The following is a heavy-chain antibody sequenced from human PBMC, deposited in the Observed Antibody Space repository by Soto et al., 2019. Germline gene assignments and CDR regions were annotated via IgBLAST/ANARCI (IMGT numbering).Heavy chain of an antibody. Sequence: GATVKVSCKASGYTFTSYGISWVRQAPGQGLEWMGWISAYNGNTNYAQKLQGRVTMTTDTSTSTAYMELSSLRSEDTAVYYCARDRGTVVVTAPNYFDYWGQGTLVTVSS. CDR3: ARDRGTVVVTAPNYFDY. D-gene: IGHD2-21*02. J-gene: IGHJ4*02. CDR1: GYTFTSYG. CDR2: ISAYNGNT. V-gene: IGHV1-18*01.